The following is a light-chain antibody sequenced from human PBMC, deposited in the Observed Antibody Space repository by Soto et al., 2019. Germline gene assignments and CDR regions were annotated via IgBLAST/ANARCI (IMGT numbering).Light chain of an antibody. CDR1: QSISYY. CDR2: NSI. V-gene: IGKV3-11*01. Sequence: EIVLTQSPATLSLSPGERATLSCRASQSISYYLAWYQQKPGQAPRLLIYNSISRATGTPGRFSGSGSGTDFTLTISSPDPEDFAVYYSLEGSDWPPTFGQGTKLEV. CDR3: LEGSDWPPT. J-gene: IGKJ2*01.